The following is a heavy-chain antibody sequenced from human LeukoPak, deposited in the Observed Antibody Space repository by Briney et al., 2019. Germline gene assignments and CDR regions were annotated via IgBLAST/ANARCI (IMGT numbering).Heavy chain of an antibody. D-gene: IGHD3-22*01. CDR2: IYYSGST. Sequence: SETLSLTCTVSGGSISSSSYYWGWIRQPPGKGLEWIGSIYYSGSTYYNPSLKSRVTISVDTSKNQFSLKLSSVTAADTAVYYCARDPETSGITMNQTPKDIWGQGTMVTVSS. J-gene: IGHJ3*02. V-gene: IGHV4-39*07. CDR3: ARDPETSGITMNQTPKDI. CDR1: GGSISSSSYY.